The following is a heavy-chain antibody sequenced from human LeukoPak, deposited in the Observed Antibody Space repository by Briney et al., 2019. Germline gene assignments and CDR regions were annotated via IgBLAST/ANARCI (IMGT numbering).Heavy chain of an antibody. Sequence: RGGSPTLSCAASGFTLSSYGMRWARQAPGRGLGWVSFIRYEGSNQCYAGSGKGRFTISREKSKNTLYLQMNSLRAEDTAVYHCAKEAPLQFGDWFDPWGQGTLVTVSS. J-gene: IGHJ5*02. CDR2: IRYEGSNQ. CDR3: AKEAPLQFGDWFDP. D-gene: IGHD3-16*01. CDR1: GFTLSSYG. V-gene: IGHV3-30*02.